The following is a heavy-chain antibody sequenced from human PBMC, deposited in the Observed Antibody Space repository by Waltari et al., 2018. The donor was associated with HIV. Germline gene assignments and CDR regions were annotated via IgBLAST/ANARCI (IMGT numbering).Heavy chain of an antibody. D-gene: IGHD2-2*01. J-gene: IGHJ5*02. Sequence: QLQLQESGPGLVKPSETLSLTCTVSGCSISSSRYYRGWIRQTPGKGLEWIGSIYYSGNTYFNPSLKSRVTISVDTSKNQFSLKLSSVTAADTAVYYCALIVVVPAAKLNWFDPWGQGTLVTVSS. CDR1: GCSISSSRYY. CDR3: ALIVVVPAAKLNWFDP. CDR2: IYYSGNT. V-gene: IGHV4-39*01.